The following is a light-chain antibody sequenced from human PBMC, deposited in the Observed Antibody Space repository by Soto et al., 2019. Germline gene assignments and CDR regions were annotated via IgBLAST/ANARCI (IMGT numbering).Light chain of an antibody. CDR3: QQHNDWPPST. CDR1: QSVRAN. J-gene: IGKJ2*01. Sequence: ETLLTQSPATLSVSPGERATLSCRASQSVRANLAWYQQKPGQAPRLLIYGASTRAPGNPDRFSGSGFGTEFSLTISSLQSEDFAVYYCQQHNDWPPSTFGQGTKLEIK. V-gene: IGKV3-15*01. CDR2: GAS.